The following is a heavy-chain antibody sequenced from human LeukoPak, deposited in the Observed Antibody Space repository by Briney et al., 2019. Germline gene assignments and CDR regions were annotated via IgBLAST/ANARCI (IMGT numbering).Heavy chain of an antibody. CDR2: INHSGST. D-gene: IGHD6-13*01. CDR1: GGSFSGYY. Sequence: SETLSLTCAVYGGSFSGYYWSWIRQPPGKGLEWLGEINHSGSTNYNPSLKSRVTISVDTSKNQFSLKLSSVTAADTAVYYCARGPLYSSSWYVGPDKVFDYWGQGTLVTVSS. CDR3: ARGPLYSSSWYVGPDKVFDY. J-gene: IGHJ4*02. V-gene: IGHV4-34*01.